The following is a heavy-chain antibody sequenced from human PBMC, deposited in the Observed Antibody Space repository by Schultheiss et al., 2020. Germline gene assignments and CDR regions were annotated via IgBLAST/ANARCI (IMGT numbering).Heavy chain of an antibody. D-gene: IGHD3-3*01. Sequence: GGSLRLSCAASGFTFSSYAMHWVRQAPGKGLEWVAVISYDGSNKYYADSVKGRFTISRDNSKNTLYLQMNSLRAEDTAVYYCARTREYYDFWSGYPDYWGQGTLVTVYS. CDR2: ISYDGSNK. J-gene: IGHJ4*02. V-gene: IGHV3-30-3*01. CDR1: GFTFSSYA. CDR3: ARTREYYDFWSGYPDY.